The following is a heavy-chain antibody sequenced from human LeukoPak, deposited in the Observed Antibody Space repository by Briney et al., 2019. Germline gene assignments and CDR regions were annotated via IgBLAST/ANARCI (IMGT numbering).Heavy chain of an antibody. D-gene: IGHD2-15*01. CDR3: ARAGGGSPFDY. J-gene: IGHJ4*02. CDR2: INPNSGDT. Sequence: ASVKVSCKASGYTFTSYGISWVRQAPGQGLEWMGWINPNSGDTNYAQKFQGRVTMTRDTSISTAYMELSRLRSDDTAVYYCARAGGGSPFDYWGQGTLITVSS. V-gene: IGHV1-2*02. CDR1: GYTFTSYG.